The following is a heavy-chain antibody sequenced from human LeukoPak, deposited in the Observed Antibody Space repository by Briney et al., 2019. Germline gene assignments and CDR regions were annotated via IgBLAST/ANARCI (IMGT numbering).Heavy chain of an antibody. CDR3: AKYGPQDSGSSHFDY. V-gene: IGHV3-30-3*02. CDR1: GFTFSSYT. CDR2: ISYDGSNK. Sequence: GGSLRLSCAASGFTFSSYTMHWVRQAPGKGLEWVAVISYDGSNKYYADSVKGRFTTSRDNSKNTLFLQMNSLRAEDTAIYYCAKYGPQDSGSSHFDYWGQGALVTVSS. D-gene: IGHD1-26*01. J-gene: IGHJ4*02.